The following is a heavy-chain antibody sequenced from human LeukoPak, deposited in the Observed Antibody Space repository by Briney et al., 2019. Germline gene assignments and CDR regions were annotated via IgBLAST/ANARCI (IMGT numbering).Heavy chain of an antibody. J-gene: IGHJ6*02. D-gene: IGHD2-2*01. CDR1: GFTFSSDE. CDR2: ISSSGSTI. V-gene: IGHV3-48*03. CDR3: ARGASRRVVVVPAARGGMDV. Sequence: GGSLRLSCAASGFTFSSDEMNWVRQAPGKGLEWVSYISSSGSTIYYADSVKGRFTISRENAKNSVYLQMNSLRAEDTAVYYCARGASRRVVVVPAARGGMDVWGQGTTVTVSS.